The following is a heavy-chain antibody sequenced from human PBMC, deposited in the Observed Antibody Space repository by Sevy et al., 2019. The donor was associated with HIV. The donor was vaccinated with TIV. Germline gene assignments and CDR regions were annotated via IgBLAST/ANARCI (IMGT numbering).Heavy chain of an antibody. V-gene: IGHV3-48*01. Sequence: GGSLRLSCAASGFTFSSYNMNWVRQAPGKGLECISFISIGGHTIYYADSVKGRFTISRDSAKNSVYLQMNSLRVEDTAVYYCARDGGYSDYGLDVWGQGTTVTVSS. CDR3: ARDGGYSDYGLDV. J-gene: IGHJ6*02. CDR1: GFTFSSYN. CDR2: ISIGGHTI. D-gene: IGHD2-15*01.